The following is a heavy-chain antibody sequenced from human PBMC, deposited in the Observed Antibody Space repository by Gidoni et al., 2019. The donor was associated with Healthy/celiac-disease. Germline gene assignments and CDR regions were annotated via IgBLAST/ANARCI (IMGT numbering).Heavy chain of an antibody. CDR1: GGSISRYY. Sequence: QVQLQESGPGLVKPSETLSLTCTVSGGSISRYYWSWLRQPAGKVLEWIGRIYTSGSTTYNPSLKSRVTMSVDTSKNQFSLKLSSVTAADTAVYYCASSWLTDAFDIWGQGTMVTVSS. D-gene: IGHD6-13*01. J-gene: IGHJ3*02. V-gene: IGHV4-4*07. CDR3: ASSWLTDAFDI. CDR2: IYTSGST.